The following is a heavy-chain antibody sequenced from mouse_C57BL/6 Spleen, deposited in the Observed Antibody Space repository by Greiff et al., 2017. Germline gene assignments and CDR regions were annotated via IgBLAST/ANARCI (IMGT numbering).Heavy chain of an antibody. D-gene: IGHD2-5*01. V-gene: IGHV1-26*01. CDR3: ARSKISDYSNYSAWFAY. CDR1: GYTFTDYY. CDR2: INPNNGGT. Sequence: VQLQQSGPELVKPGASVKISCKASGYTFTDYYMNWVKQSHGKSLEWIGDINPNNGGTSYNQKFKGKATLTVDKSSSTAYMELRSLTSEDSAVYYCARSKISDYSNYSAWFAYWGQGTLVTVAA. J-gene: IGHJ3*01.